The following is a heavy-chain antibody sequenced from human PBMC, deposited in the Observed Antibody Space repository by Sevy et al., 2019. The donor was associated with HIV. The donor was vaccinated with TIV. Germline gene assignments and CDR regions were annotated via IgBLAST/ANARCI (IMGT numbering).Heavy chain of an antibody. CDR2: IYPDASDT. D-gene: IGHD3-22*01. CDR1: GYSFTSHW. V-gene: IGHV5-51*01. CDR3: ATSRSGYFDSSGYYIY. J-gene: IGHJ4*02. Sequence: GESLKISCKGSGYSFTSHWLGWVRHMPGKGLEWMGIIYPDASDTKDSPSFQGQVTFSADKSISTAYLQWSSLKASDTAMYYCATSRSGYFDSSGYYIYWGQRTLVTDSS.